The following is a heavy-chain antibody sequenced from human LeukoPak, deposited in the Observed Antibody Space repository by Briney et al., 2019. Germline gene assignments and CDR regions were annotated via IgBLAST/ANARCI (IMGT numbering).Heavy chain of an antibody. J-gene: IGHJ4*02. D-gene: IGHD3-10*01. Sequence: SETLSLTCTVSGGSISSGGYYWSWIRQPPGKGLEWIGNIYHDGSTYYNPSLKSRVTISVDTSKNQFSLKLTSVTAADTAVYYCAREGLITIVRGVNFGYWGQGTLVSVSS. CDR3: AREGLITIVRGVNFGY. CDR2: IYHDGST. V-gene: IGHV4-39*07. CDR1: GGSISSGGYY.